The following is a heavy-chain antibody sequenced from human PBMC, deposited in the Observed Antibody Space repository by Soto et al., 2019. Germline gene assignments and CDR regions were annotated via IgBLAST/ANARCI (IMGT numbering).Heavy chain of an antibody. CDR2: IWYDGSNK. CDR1: GFTFSSYG. J-gene: IGHJ6*03. V-gene: IGHV3-33*01. CDR3: ARDPGLYSYGSGSYSQYYYYYYMDV. Sequence: GGSLRLSCAASGFTFSSYGMHWVRQAPGKGLEWVAVIWYDGSNKYYADSVKGRFTISRDNSKNTLYLQMNSLRAEDTAVYYCARDPGLYSYGSGSYSQYYYYYYMDVWGKGTTVTVSS. D-gene: IGHD3-10*01.